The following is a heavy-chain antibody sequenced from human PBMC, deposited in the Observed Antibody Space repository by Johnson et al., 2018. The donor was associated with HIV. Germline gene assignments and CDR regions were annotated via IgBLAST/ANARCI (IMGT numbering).Heavy chain of an antibody. Sequence: VQLVESGGGLVQPGGSLRLSCAASGFTVSSNYMSWVRQAPGKGLELVSAISGSGGSTYYADSVTGRFTNSRDNSKNTLYLQMNSLRAEDTAVYYCAKAPPLSTYDYDAFDVWGQGTMVTVSS. V-gene: IGHV3-23*04. CDR2: ISGSGGST. J-gene: IGHJ3*01. D-gene: IGHD5-12*01. CDR1: GFTVSSNY. CDR3: AKAPPLSTYDYDAFDV.